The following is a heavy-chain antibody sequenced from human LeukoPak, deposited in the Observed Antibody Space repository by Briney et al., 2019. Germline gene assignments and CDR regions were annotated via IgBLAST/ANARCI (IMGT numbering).Heavy chain of an antibody. D-gene: IGHD2-15*01. Sequence: PSETLSLTCVVSGYSISSGYHWGWIRQPPGEGLEWIGSVYRSGSTYYNPSLKSRVTISVDTSKNQFSLNLSSVTTADTAVYYCARGTTLFCSGGSCYSHPFDYWGQGTLVTVSS. J-gene: IGHJ4*02. V-gene: IGHV4-38-2*01. CDR3: ARGTTLFCSGGSCYSHPFDY. CDR2: VYRSGST. CDR1: GYSISSGYH.